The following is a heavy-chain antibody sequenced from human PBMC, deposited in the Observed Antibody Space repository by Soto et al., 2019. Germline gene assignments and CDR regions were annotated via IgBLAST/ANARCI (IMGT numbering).Heavy chain of an antibody. D-gene: IGHD3-16*01. V-gene: IGHV4-59*08. CDR3: ASRRRGAFQH. CDR1: GGSISSYY. Sequence: QVQLQESGPGLVKPSETLSLTCTVSGGSISSYYWSWIRQPPVKGLEWIGYIYYSGSTNYNPSHRGQVTISVDTSKIEFSLKLSSVTAADPAVYYWASRRRGAFQHWGQGTLVTVSS. J-gene: IGHJ1*01. CDR2: IYYSGST.